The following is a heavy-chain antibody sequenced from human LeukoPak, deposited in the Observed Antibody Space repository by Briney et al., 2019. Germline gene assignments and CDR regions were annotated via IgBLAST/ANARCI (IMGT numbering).Heavy chain of an antibody. CDR1: GGSISSSSYY. CDR2: IYYSGST. J-gene: IGHJ4*02. D-gene: IGHD3-16*01. CDR3: ARQKGGYFDY. Sequence: SETLSLTCTVSGGSISSSSYYWGWIRQPPGTGLEWIGSIYYSGSTYYNPSLMSRVTISVDTSKNQFSLKLISVTAADTAVYYCARQKGGYFDYWGQGTLVTVSS. V-gene: IGHV4-39*01.